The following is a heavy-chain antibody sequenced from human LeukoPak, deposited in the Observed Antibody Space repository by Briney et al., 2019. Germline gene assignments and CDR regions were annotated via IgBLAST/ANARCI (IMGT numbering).Heavy chain of an antibody. CDR3: AREGSVYFDY. CDR2: IYYSGST. CDR1: GGAISSYY. V-gene: IGHV4-59*12. Sequence: SETLSLTCTVSGGAISSYYWSWIRQPPGKGLEWIGYIYYSGSTNYNPSLKSRVTISVDTSKNQFSLKLSSVTAADTAVYYCAREGSVYFDYWGQGTLVTVSS. J-gene: IGHJ4*02.